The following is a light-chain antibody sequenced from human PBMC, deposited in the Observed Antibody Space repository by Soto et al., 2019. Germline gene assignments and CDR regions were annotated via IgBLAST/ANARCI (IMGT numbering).Light chain of an antibody. J-gene: IGKJ1*01. CDR2: AAS. Sequence: EIQMTPSPSSLSASVGARVTIICLASQSTSSYLNWYQQKPGKAPKLLIYAASSLQSGVPSRFSGSGSGTDFTLTISSLKTEDFATYDSQQRYSTPWTFGQGTKVDIK. CDR1: QSTSSY. CDR3: QQRYSTPWT. V-gene: IGKV1-39*01.